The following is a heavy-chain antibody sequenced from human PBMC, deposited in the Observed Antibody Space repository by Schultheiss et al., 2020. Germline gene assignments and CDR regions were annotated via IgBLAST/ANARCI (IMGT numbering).Heavy chain of an antibody. J-gene: IGHJ6*02. CDR2: IWYDGSNK. CDR3: ARQGNYYYGMDV. CDR1: GFTFSSYG. V-gene: IGHV3-33*08. Sequence: GESLKISCAASGFTFSSYGMHWVRQAPGKGLEWVAVIWYDGSNKYYADSVKGRFTISRDNAKNSLYLQMNSLRAEDTAVYYCARQGNYYYGMDVWGQGTTVTVSS.